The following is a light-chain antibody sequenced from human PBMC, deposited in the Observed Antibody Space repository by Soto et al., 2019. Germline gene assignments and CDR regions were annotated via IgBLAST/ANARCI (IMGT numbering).Light chain of an antibody. J-gene: IGKJ3*01. Sequence: DIQMTQSPSSLSASVGDRITIACRASQGIDNYVAWYQQRPGKVPKLLISAASTLQSGVPSRFSGRGSGTDFTLTISNLQPEDVATYYCQKYDSVPFTFGPGTKVAFK. CDR3: QKYDSVPFT. V-gene: IGKV1-27*01. CDR2: AAS. CDR1: QGIDNY.